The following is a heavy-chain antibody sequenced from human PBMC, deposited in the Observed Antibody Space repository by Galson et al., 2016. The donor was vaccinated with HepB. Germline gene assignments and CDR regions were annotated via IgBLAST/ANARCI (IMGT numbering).Heavy chain of an antibody. CDR3: TRTLSSSWYNWFDP. V-gene: IGHV3-73*01. CDR2: IRSKANSYAT. D-gene: IGHD6-13*01. Sequence: SLRLSCAASGFTFSGSAMHLVRQASGKGLEWVGRIRSKANSYATAYAASVKGRFTISRDDSKNTAYLQMNSLKTEDTAVYYCTRTLSSSWYNWFDPWGQGTLVTVSS. CDR1: GFTFSGSA. J-gene: IGHJ5*02.